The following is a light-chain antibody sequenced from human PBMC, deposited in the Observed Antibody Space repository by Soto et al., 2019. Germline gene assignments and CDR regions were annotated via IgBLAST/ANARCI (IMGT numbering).Light chain of an antibody. CDR3: CSFADSYTLV. J-gene: IGLJ2*01. CDR1: SSDVGGYNY. CDR2: DVS. V-gene: IGLV2-11*01. Sequence: QSALTQPRSVSGSPGQSVTISCTGTSSDVGGYNYVSWYQQHPGKAPKLMIYDVSERPSGVPDRFSGSKSDNTASLTISGLQAEDEADYYCCSFADSYTLVFGGGTKVTVL.